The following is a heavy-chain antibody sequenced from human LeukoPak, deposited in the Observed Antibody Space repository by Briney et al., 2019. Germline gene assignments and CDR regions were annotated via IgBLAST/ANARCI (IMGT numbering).Heavy chain of an antibody. V-gene: IGHV4-61*02. Sequence: PSQTLSLTCTVSGGSISSGSYYWSWIRQPAGKGLEWIGRIYTSGSTNYNPSLKSRVTISVDTSKNQFSLKLSSVTAADTAVYYCASTAIQYYYDSSEYFDYWGQGTLVTVSS. CDR1: GGSISSGSYY. CDR2: IYTSGST. J-gene: IGHJ4*02. CDR3: ASTAIQYYYDSSEYFDY. D-gene: IGHD3-22*01.